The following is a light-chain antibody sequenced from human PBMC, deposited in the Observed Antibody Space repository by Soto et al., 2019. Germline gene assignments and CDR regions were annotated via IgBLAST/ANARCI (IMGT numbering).Light chain of an antibody. CDR2: DAS. CDR1: QSVSSN. Sequence: EIVMTQSPATLSLSPGERATLSCRASQSVSSNLAWYQQKPGQAPRLLISDASTRATGIPDRFSGSGSGTEFTLTIASLRYEDFVVYYCQHYNDLPLTFGQGTKVEIQ. J-gene: IGKJ1*01. V-gene: IGKV3-15*01. CDR3: QHYNDLPLT.